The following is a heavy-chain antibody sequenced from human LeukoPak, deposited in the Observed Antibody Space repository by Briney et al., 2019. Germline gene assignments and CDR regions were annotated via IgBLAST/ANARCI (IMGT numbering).Heavy chain of an antibody. J-gene: IGHJ4*02. Sequence: SETLSLTCAVSGGSISSGGYSWSWIRQLPGKGLEWIGYIYHSGSTYYDPSLKSRVTISVDRSKNQFSLKLSSVTAADTAVYYCARGLAAYCGGDCYSAYFDYWGQGTLVTVSS. V-gene: IGHV4-30-2*01. D-gene: IGHD2-21*02. CDR3: ARGLAAYCGGDCYSAYFDY. CDR2: IYHSGST. CDR1: GGSISSGGYS.